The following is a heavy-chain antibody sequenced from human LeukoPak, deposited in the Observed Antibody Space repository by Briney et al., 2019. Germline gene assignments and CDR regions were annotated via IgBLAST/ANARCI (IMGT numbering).Heavy chain of an antibody. Sequence: PGGSLRLSCAASGFTFSIYSMNWIRQAPGKGLEWVSSISSSGSYIHYADSVKGRFTVSRDNAKNSLYLQMNRLRAEDTAVYYCARDLETDTLTGLGYYYMDVWGKGTTVTVSS. J-gene: IGHJ6*03. CDR3: ARDLETDTLTGLGYYYMDV. CDR1: GFTFSIYS. V-gene: IGHV3-21*01. CDR2: ISSSGSYI. D-gene: IGHD3-9*01.